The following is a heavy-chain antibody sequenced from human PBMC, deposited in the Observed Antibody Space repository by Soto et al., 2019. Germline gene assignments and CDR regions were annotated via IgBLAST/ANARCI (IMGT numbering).Heavy chain of an antibody. V-gene: IGHV3-33*01. CDR3: ARALRIAAAGTKPYGMDV. Sequence: GGSLRLSCAASGFTFSSYGMHWVRQAPGKGLEWVAVIWYDGSNKYYADSVKGRFTISRDNSKNTLYLQMNSLRAEDTAVYYCARALRIAAAGTKPYGMDVWGQGTTVTVSS. CDR2: IWYDGSNK. D-gene: IGHD6-13*01. J-gene: IGHJ6*02. CDR1: GFTFSSYG.